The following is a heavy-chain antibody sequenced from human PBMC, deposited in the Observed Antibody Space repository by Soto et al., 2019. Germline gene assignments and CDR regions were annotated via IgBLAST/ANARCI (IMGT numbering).Heavy chain of an antibody. Sequence: QLQLVQSGAEVKKPGSSAKVSCKASGGSFSTYTITWVRQAPGQGLEWMGRIIPILGIRDYAQKFQARVTITADKSTSTAYMELSSLTSEDTAVYYCARDVGDLGQGTLVTVSS. CDR1: GGSFSTYT. J-gene: IGHJ4*02. CDR2: IIPILGIR. V-gene: IGHV1-69*08. D-gene: IGHD1-26*01. CDR3: ARDVGD.